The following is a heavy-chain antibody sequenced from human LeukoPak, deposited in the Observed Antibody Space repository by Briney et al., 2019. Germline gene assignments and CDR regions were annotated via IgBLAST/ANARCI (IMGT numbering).Heavy chain of an antibody. J-gene: IGHJ4*02. D-gene: IGHD4-17*01. CDR3: ASTTVTNEVDY. CDR2: IIPIFGTA. V-gene: IGHV1-69*06. Sequence: ASVKVSCKASGGTFSSYAISWVRQAPGQGLEWMGRIIPIFGTANYAQKFQGRVTITADKSTSTAYMELSILGFEDTAVYYCASTTVTNEVDYWGQGTLVTVSS. CDR1: GGTFSSYA.